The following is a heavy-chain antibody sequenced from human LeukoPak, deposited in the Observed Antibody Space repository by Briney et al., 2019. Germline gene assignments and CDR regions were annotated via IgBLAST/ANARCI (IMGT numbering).Heavy chain of an antibody. CDR2: ISGSGGST. V-gene: IGHV3-23*01. Sequence: GGSLRLSCAASGFTFSNYAMSWVRQAPGKGLEWVSAISGSGGSTYYADSVKGRFMISSDNSKNTLYLQMNSLRAEDTAVYYCAKEGSAAVEAGTFDYWGQGTLVTVPS. CDR1: GFTFSNYA. D-gene: IGHD6-13*01. J-gene: IGHJ4*02. CDR3: AKEGSAAVEAGTFDY.